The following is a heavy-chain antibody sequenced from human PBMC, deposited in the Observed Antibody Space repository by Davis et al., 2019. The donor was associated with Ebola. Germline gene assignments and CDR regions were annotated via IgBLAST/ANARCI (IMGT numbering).Heavy chain of an antibody. Sequence: ASVKVSCKASGFTFTNYYLHWVRQAPGQGLEWLGMIDPRGGGTRYAQNFQGRVAMTRDTSTDTIYLALNSLRSDDTAMFYCAREDDTASYHFDYWGRGTLVTVSS. V-gene: IGHV1-46*01. J-gene: IGHJ4*02. CDR2: IDPRGGGT. CDR3: AREDDTASYHFDY. CDR1: GFTFTNYY.